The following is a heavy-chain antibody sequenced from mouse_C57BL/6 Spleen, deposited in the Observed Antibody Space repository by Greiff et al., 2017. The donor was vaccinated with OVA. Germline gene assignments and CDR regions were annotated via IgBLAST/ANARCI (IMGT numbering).Heavy chain of an antibody. CDR3: ASDYYGGYYYAMDY. CDR1: GYSFTGYF. J-gene: IGHJ4*01. D-gene: IGHD1-1*01. Sequence: EVKLMESGPELVKPGASVKISCKASGYSFTGYFMNWVKQSHGKSLEWIGRINPYNGDTFYNQKFKGKATLTVDKSSSTAHMELLSLTSEDFAVYYCASDYYGGYYYAMDYWGQGTSVTVSS. CDR2: INPYNGDT. V-gene: IGHV1-37*01.